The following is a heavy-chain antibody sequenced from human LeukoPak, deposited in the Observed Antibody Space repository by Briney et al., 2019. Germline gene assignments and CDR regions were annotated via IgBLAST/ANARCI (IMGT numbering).Heavy chain of an antibody. CDR3: VVAAPYNWFDP. Sequence: ASETLSLTCTVSGGSISSGDYYWSWIRQPPGKGLEWIGYIYYSGSTYYNPSLKSRVTISVDTPKNQFSLKLSSVTAADTAVYYCVVAAPYNWFDPWGQGTLVTVSS. J-gene: IGHJ5*02. CDR2: IYYSGST. D-gene: IGHD2-15*01. V-gene: IGHV4-30-4*01. CDR1: GGSISSGDYY.